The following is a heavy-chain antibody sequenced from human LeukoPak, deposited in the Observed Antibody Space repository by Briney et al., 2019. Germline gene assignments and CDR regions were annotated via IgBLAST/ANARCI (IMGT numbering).Heavy chain of an antibody. CDR2: ISYDGSNK. J-gene: IGHJ4*02. D-gene: IGHD5-18*01. CDR3: AKGGGYSYGPSAPIDY. V-gene: IGHV3-30*18. Sequence: GGSLRLSCAACGFTFNSYGMHWVRQAPGKGLGWVALISYDGSNKYYADSVKGRFTISRDNSKNTLYLQMNSLRAEDTAVYYCAKGGGYSYGPSAPIDYWGQGTLVTVSS. CDR1: GFTFNSYG.